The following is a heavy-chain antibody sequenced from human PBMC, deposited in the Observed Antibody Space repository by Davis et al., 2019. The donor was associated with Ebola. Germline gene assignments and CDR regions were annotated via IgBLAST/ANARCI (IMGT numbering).Heavy chain of an antibody. J-gene: IGHJ1*01. CDR3: AREGDYGEGYFQH. V-gene: IGHV3-7*01. Sequence: GESLKISCAASGFTFSSYWMSWVRQAPGKGLEWVANIKEDGSEKYYVDSVKGRFTNSRDNAKNSLYLQMNSLRAEDTAVYYCAREGDYGEGYFQHWGQGTPVTVSS. CDR1: GFTFSSYW. D-gene: IGHD4-17*01. CDR2: IKEDGSEK.